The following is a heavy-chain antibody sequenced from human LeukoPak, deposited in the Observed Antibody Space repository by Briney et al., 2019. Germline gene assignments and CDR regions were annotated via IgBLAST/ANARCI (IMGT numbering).Heavy chain of an antibody. CDR3: ARAGFTVTYFDQ. CDR1: GGSVSTASYY. J-gene: IGHJ4*02. Sequence: SETLSLTCTVSGGSVSTASYYWSWIRQPPGKGLEWIGFIYYSGSTNYSLSLESRVTISVDTSKSQFSLKLRSVTAADTAVYYCARAGFTVTYFDQWGQGTLVTVSS. V-gene: IGHV4-61*01. D-gene: IGHD4-17*01. CDR2: IYYSGST.